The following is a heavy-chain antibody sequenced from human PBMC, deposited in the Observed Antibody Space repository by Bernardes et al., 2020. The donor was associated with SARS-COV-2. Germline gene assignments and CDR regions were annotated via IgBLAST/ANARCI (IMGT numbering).Heavy chain of an antibody. Sequence: GGSLRLSCVASGFTFSSYAMSWVRQAPGKGLEWVSDISTGGGSTYYADSVKGRFTISRDNSKNTVDLQMNRLRVEDTALYYCAKSPVAGTVNYWFDPWGQGTLVTVSS. CDR1: GFTFSSYA. CDR3: AKSPVAGTVNYWFDP. CDR2: ISTGGGST. V-gene: IGHV3-23*01. D-gene: IGHD6-19*01. J-gene: IGHJ5*02.